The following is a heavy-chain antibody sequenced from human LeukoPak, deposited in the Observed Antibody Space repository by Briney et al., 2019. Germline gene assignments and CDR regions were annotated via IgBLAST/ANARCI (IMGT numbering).Heavy chain of an antibody. CDR1: GFTVSSDY. CDR2: IYSGGST. J-gene: IGHJ4*02. V-gene: IGHV3-66*04. D-gene: IGHD1-1*01. CDR3: AKLEGTIGTTGFDY. Sequence: GGSLRLSCAAYGFTVSSDYMRWVRQAPGKGLEWVSIIYSGGSTYYADSVKGRFTISRDNSKNTLYLQINSLRAEDTAIYYCAKLEGTIGTTGFDYWGQGTLVTVSS.